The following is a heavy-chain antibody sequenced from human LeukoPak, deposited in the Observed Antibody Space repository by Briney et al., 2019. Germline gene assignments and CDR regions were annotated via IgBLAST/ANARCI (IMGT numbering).Heavy chain of an antibody. CDR1: GGSISSYY. Sequence: SETLSLTCTVSGGSISSYYWSWIRQPPGKGLEWIGYSYYSGSTNYNPSLKSRVTISVDTSKNKFSLKLSSVTAADTAVYYCARHIASSSWRPNNWFDPWGQGTLVTVSS. CDR3: ARHIASSSWRPNNWFDP. CDR2: SYYSGST. J-gene: IGHJ5*02. D-gene: IGHD6-13*01. V-gene: IGHV4-59*08.